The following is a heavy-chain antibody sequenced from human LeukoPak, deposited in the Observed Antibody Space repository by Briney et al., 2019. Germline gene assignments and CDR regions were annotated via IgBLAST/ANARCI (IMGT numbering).Heavy chain of an antibody. D-gene: IGHD5-18*01. CDR1: GGSISSYY. V-gene: IGHV4-59*01. Sequence: SETLSLTCTVSGGSISSYYWRWIRQPPGKGLEWIGYICYSGSTSYNPSLKSRVTISVDTSKTQCSLKPSSVTAAGTAVYCCARDQFGGYSYGTNDYYYSGMDVWGQETTVTVPS. CDR3: ARDQFGGYSYGTNDYYYSGMDV. J-gene: IGHJ6*02. CDR2: ICYSGST.